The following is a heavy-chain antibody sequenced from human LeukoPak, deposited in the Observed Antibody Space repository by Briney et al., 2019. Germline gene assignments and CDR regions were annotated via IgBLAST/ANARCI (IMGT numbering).Heavy chain of an antibody. V-gene: IGHV3-48*03. CDR1: GFTVSSYE. CDR2: ISSSGSTI. CDR3: AELGITMIGGV. D-gene: IGHD3-10*02. Sequence: GGSLRLSCAASGFTVSSYEMNWVRQAPGKGLEWISYISSSGSTIYYADSVKGRFTISRDNAKNSVYLQMNSLGAEDTAVYYCAELGITMIGGVWGKGTTVTISS. J-gene: IGHJ6*04.